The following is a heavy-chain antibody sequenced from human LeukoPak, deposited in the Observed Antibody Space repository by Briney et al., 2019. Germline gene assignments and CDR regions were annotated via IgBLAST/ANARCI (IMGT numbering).Heavy chain of an antibody. Sequence: GASVKVSCKASGYTFTSYYMHWVRQAPGQGLEWMGIINPSGGSTSYAQKFQGRVTMTEDTSTDTAYMELSSLRSEDTAVYYCATGGRVTAHDFDYWGQGTLVTVSS. CDR1: GYTFTSYY. D-gene: IGHD2-21*02. V-gene: IGHV1-46*01. J-gene: IGHJ4*02. CDR3: ATGGRVTAHDFDY. CDR2: INPSGGST.